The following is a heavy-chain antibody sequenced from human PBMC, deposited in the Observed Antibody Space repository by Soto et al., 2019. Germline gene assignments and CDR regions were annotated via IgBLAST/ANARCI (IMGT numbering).Heavy chain of an antibody. Sequence: EVQLVESGGGLVQPGGSLRLSCAASGFTFSSYWMHWVRQAPGKGLVWVSRINSDGSSTSYADSVKGRFTISRDNAMXTXXLQMTSQRAEDTAVYYCAREGSLLRFVDYYYGMDVWGQGTTVTVSS. CDR1: GFTFSSYW. CDR3: AREGSLLRFVDYYYGMDV. V-gene: IGHV3-74*01. D-gene: IGHD3-10*01. CDR2: INSDGSST. J-gene: IGHJ6*02.